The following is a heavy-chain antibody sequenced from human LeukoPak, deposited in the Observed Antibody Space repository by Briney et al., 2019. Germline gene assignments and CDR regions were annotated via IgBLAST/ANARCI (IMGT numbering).Heavy chain of an antibody. CDR2: ISRDGGST. CDR1: GFTFDDYT. V-gene: IGHV3-43*01. J-gene: IGHJ4*02. D-gene: IGHD6-13*01. CDR3: AKDIDPRYSSSSFDY. Sequence: PGGSLRLSCAASGFTFDDYTMHWVRQAPGKGLEWVSLISRDGGSTYYADSVKGRFTISRDNSKNSLYLQMNSLRTEDTALYYCAKDIDPRYSSSSFDYWGQGTLVTVSS.